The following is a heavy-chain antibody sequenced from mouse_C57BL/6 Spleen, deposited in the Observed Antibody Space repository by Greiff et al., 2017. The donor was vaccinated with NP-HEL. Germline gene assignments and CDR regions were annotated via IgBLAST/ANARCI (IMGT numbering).Heavy chain of an antibody. J-gene: IGHJ2*01. Sequence: QVQLKQPGAELVKPGASVKLSCKASGYTFTSYWMHWVKQRPGQGLEWIGMIHPNSGSTNYNEKFKSKATLTVDKSSSTAYMQLSSLTSEDSAVYYCARANWDERNYFDYWGQGTTLTVSS. CDR2: IHPNSGST. V-gene: IGHV1-64*01. D-gene: IGHD4-1*01. CDR3: ARANWDERNYFDY. CDR1: GYTFTSYW.